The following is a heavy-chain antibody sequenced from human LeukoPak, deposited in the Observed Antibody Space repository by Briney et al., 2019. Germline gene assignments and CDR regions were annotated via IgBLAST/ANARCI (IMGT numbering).Heavy chain of an antibody. CDR2: IYYTGTT. CDR1: GGSISNTNYY. J-gene: IGHJ4*02. Sequence: SETLSLTCTVSGGSISNTNYYWAWIRQPPGRGLEWIGSIYYTGTTFDNPSLKSRVALSVDTSKNQFSLRLTSVTAADTAFYYCAREEYSSDWYGHDSWGQGTLVTVSS. V-gene: IGHV4-39*07. D-gene: IGHD6-13*01. CDR3: AREEYSSDWYGHDS.